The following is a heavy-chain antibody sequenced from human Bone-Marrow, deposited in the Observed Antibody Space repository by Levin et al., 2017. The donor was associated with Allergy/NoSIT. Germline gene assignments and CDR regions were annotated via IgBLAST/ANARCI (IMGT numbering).Heavy chain of an antibody. V-gene: IGHV3-43*01. CDR3: TKGRGAIVVATAMGY. J-gene: IGHJ4*02. D-gene: IGHD2-21*02. Sequence: PGGSLRLSCAASGFTFDDYTMHWVRQPPGNGLEWVSLINWDGGTTYYADSVKGRFTISRDNSKNSLYLQMNSLRTEDSALYYCTKGRGAIVVATAMGYWGQGTLVTVSS. CDR1: GFTFDDYT. CDR2: INWDGGTT.